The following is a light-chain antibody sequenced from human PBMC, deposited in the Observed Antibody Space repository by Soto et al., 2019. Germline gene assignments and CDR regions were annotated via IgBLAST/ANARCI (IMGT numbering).Light chain of an antibody. CDR2: GVT. Sequence: QSALTQPASVSGSPGQSITISCTGTSSDVGGYNYVSWYQHHPGKAPELIIYGVTNRPSGVSIRFSGSKSGNTASLTISGLQAEDEADYYCTSHTSCSTPVVFGGGTKVTVL. V-gene: IGLV2-14*03. CDR1: SSDVGGYNY. CDR3: TSHTSCSTPVV. J-gene: IGLJ2*01.